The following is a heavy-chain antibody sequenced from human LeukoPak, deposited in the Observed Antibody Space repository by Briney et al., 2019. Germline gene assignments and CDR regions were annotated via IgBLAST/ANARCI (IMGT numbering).Heavy chain of an antibody. Sequence: GGSLRLSCAASGFTFSSYWMHWVRQAPGKGLVWVSRINTDGSSTSYADSVKGRFTISRDNAKNTLFLQMNSLRAEDTALYYCTRGYVGIDYWGQGTLVTVSS. J-gene: IGHJ4*02. D-gene: IGHD5-12*01. CDR2: INTDGSST. V-gene: IGHV3-74*01. CDR3: TRGYVGIDY. CDR1: GFTFSSYW.